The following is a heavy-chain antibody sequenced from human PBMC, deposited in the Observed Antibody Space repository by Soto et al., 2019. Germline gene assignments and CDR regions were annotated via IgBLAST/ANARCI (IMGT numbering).Heavy chain of an antibody. J-gene: IGHJ3*01. D-gene: IGHD4-17*01. CDR3: ARDGTYGALHDAFDV. CDR2: INTDGSST. Sequence: EVQLVESGGGLVQPGGSLRLSCAASGFTFSSYWMHWVRQAPGKGLVWVSRINTDGSSTSYADSVKGRFTISRDNAKNTLYLQMNSLRAEDTAIYYCARDGTYGALHDAFDVWGQGTMVTLSS. CDR1: GFTFSSYW. V-gene: IGHV3-74*01.